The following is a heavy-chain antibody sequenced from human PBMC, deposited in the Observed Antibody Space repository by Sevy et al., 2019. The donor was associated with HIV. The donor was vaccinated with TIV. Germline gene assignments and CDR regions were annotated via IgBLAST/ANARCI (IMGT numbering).Heavy chain of an antibody. CDR3: ARDCSSTTCLWGLDV. CDR1: GFSFGTYA. Sequence: GGSLRLSCAASGFSFGTYAMTWVRQAPGKGLEWVANIKRDGSERYYVASVKGRFTISRDNAKNSLYLQMNSLRADDTAVYYCARDCSSTTCLWGLDVWDQGTTVTVSS. D-gene: IGHD2-2*01. V-gene: IGHV3-7*03. J-gene: IGHJ6*02. CDR2: IKRDGSER.